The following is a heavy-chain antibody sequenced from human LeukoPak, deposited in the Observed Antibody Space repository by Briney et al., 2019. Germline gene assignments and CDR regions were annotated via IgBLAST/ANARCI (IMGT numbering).Heavy chain of an antibody. CDR2: IRHDGSIK. V-gene: IGHV3-30*02. CDR1: GFIFSTYG. D-gene: IGHD3-16*01. CDR3: AKDSLADIDY. J-gene: IGHJ4*02. Sequence: GGSLRLSCAASGFIFSTYGMYWVRQAPGKGLEWVAFIRHDGSIKNYADSVKGRSTISGDNSKNTLYLQMNSLRAEDTAVYYCAKDSLADIDYWGQGTLVTVPS.